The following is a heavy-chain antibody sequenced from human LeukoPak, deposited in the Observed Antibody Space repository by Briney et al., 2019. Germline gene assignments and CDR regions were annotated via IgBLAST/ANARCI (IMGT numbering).Heavy chain of an antibody. CDR1: GGSISS. Sequence: SETLSLTCTVSGGSISSFYWSWFYWSWIRQPPGKGLGWIGYIYFSGSTNYNPSLKSRVTISVDTSKNQFSLKLSSVTAADTAVYYCARGVVAAPQTFDYWGQGTLVTVSS. D-gene: IGHD2-15*01. J-gene: IGHJ4*02. CDR2: IYFSGST. V-gene: IGHV4-61*08. CDR3: ARGVVAAPQTFDY.